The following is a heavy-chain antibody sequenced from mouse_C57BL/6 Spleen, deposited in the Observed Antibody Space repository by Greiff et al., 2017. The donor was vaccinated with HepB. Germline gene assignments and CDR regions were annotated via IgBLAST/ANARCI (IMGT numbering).Heavy chain of an antibody. CDR1: GFNIKDYY. J-gene: IGHJ2*01. CDR3: TVYYGSTYFDY. D-gene: IGHD1-1*01. Sequence: EVMLLESGAELVRPGASVKLSCTASGFNIKDYYMHWVKQRPEQGLEWIGRIDPEDGDTEYAPKFQGKATMTADTSSNTAYLQLSSLTSEDTAVYYCTVYYGSTYFDYWGQGTTLTVSS. V-gene: IGHV14-1*01. CDR2: IDPEDGDT.